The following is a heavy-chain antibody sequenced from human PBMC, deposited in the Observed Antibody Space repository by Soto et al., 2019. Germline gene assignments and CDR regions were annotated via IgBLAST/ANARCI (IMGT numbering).Heavy chain of an antibody. CDR3: ARGSSRWDY. CDR2: IYSGGRN. J-gene: IGHJ4*02. D-gene: IGHD6-13*01. CDR1: GGSISSFY. V-gene: IGHV4-4*07. Sequence: SETLSLTCTVSGGSISSFYWSWIRQPAGKGLEWIGRIYSGGRNNYNPSLQGRVTMSLDTSKNQFSLRLSSVTAADTAMYYSARGSSRWDYWGQGTLVTVSS.